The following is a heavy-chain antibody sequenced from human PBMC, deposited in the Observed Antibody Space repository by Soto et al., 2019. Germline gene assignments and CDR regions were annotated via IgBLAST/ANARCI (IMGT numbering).Heavy chain of an antibody. V-gene: IGHV1-3*01. Sequence: ASVKVSCKASGYTFTTYALHWLRQAPGRRLECMGWISSGNGDIKYSEKFQGRVTITRDTSASTASMELSSLRSEDTAVYYCARAYGTSWYANWGQGTLVTVSS. D-gene: IGHD2-2*01. CDR3: ARAYGTSWYAN. CDR1: GYTFTTYA. CDR2: ISSGNGDI. J-gene: IGHJ4*02.